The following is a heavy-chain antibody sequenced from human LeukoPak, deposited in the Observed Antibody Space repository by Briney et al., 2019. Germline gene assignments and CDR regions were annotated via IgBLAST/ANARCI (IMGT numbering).Heavy chain of an antibody. V-gene: IGHV4-61*08. CDR1: GGSVSSADYY. Sequence: PSETLSLTCTVSGGSVSSADYYWSWIRHPPGKALEWIGYIYHTGSNNYKYSLKSRVTISLDTSKNRFSLRLTSVTAADTARYYCVRDQGGGSHRHAFDIWSQGTMVTVSS. CDR3: VRDQGGGSHRHAFDI. CDR2: IYHTGSN. D-gene: IGHD3-16*01. J-gene: IGHJ3*02.